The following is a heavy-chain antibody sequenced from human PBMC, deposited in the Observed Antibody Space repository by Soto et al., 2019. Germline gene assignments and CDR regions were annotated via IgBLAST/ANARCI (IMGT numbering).Heavy chain of an antibody. CDR1: GASINNFAYY. CDR2: VYYNENT. Sequence: SETLSLTCSVSGASINNFAYYWGWIRQPPGKGPEWIGTVYYNENTYYNPSLKSRVAISVDTAKNQFSLNLRSVTAADTAIYFCARRERYYGSPGWFDPWGQGTLVTVS. D-gene: IGHD3-10*01. CDR3: ARRERYYGSPGWFDP. V-gene: IGHV4-39*01. J-gene: IGHJ5*01.